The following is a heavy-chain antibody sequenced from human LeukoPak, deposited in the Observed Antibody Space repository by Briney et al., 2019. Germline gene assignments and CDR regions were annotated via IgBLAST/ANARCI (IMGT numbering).Heavy chain of an antibody. Sequence: PGGTLRLSCAASGFTFSSYDMNWVRQAPGKGLEWVSTISGSSSATYYADSVKGRFTVSRDNSKNTLYLQMNSLRAEDTAVYYCSKILRWLDYFDYWGQGTLVTVSS. CDR1: GFTFSSYD. CDR2: ISGSSSAT. V-gene: IGHV3-23*01. D-gene: IGHD6-19*01. J-gene: IGHJ4*02. CDR3: SKILRWLDYFDY.